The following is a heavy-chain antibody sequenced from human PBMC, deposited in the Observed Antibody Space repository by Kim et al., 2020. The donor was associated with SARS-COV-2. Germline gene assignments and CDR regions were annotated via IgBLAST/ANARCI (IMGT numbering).Heavy chain of an antibody. CDR1: GFTFTTYN. CDR2: ISVTDAI. Sequence: GGSLRLSCAASGFTFTTYNMNWVQAPGKGLEWISYISVTDAIYYADSVKGRFTISRDYAKNSLDLQMNSLRDEDTAVYYCARDWNWGIEVWGQGTLVTVSS. V-gene: IGHV3-48*02. CDR3: ARDWNWGIEV. D-gene: IGHD7-27*01. J-gene: IGHJ4*02.